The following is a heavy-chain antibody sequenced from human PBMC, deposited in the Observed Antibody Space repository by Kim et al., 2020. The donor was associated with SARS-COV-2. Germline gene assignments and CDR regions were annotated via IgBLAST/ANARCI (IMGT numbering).Heavy chain of an antibody. J-gene: IGHJ4*02. CDR2: ISGTGGTT. D-gene: IGHD5-12*01. Sequence: GGSLRRSCSASGFTFSTYAMNWVRQAPGRGLEWVSAISGTGGTTFYADCVKGRFTISRDNSKNTLYLQMNSLRVEDTAVYYCAKRADAYDPGYFFDYWGQGALVTVSS. CDR1: GFTFSTYA. CDR3: AKRADAYDPGYFFDY. V-gene: IGHV3-23*01.